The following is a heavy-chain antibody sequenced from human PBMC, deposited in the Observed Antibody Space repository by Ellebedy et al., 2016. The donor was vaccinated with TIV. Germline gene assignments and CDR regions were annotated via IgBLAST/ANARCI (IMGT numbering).Heavy chain of an antibody. J-gene: IGHJ3*02. CDR3: ARWDFDSFNAFDI. V-gene: IGHV3-74*01. CDR1: GFAFSSNW. Sequence: GESLKISCGAYGFAFSSNWMYWVRQDPGKGLVLVARINSDGSTTGYADSVKGRFTSSRDNAKNTLYLQMNSLRAEDTAVYYCARWDFDSFNAFDIWGQGTMVTVSS. D-gene: IGHD3-9*01. CDR2: INSDGSTT.